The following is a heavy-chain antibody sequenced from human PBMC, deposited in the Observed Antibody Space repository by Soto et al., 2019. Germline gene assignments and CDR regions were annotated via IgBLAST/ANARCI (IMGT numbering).Heavy chain of an antibody. Sequence: QVQLQQWGAGLLKPSETLSLTCGVSGGSFSGSYWNWIRQPPGKGLEWIGEINLTGSASYSPSLRSRVPISIDTSRNQFSLNVDSVTAADTAVYYCARYRAVNGAFDYWGQGSLVTVSP. V-gene: IGHV4-34*01. D-gene: IGHD1-26*01. CDR2: INLTGSA. CDR3: ARYRAVNGAFDY. CDR1: GGSFSGSY. J-gene: IGHJ4*02.